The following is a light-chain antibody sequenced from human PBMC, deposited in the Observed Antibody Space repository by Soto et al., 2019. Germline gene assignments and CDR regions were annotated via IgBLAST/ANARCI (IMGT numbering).Light chain of an antibody. CDR1: QSVSSNY. V-gene: IGKV3D-20*01. Sequence: ETVLTQSPATLSLSPGERATLSCGASQSVSSNYLAWYQQKRGLAPRLLIYDASSRATGIPDRFSGSGYGKDFTLISGSLDPEDVAVYYCQQYGRSTTFGQVTRVEIK. CDR3: QQYGRSTT. J-gene: IGKJ5*01. CDR2: DAS.